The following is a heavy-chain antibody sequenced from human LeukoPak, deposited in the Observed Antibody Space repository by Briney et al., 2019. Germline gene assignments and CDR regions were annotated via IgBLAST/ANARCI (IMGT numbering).Heavy chain of an antibody. D-gene: IGHD6-6*01. Sequence: SGPTLVNPTQTLTLTCTFSGFSLPTSGMGVSWIRQPPGKALEWLARIDWDDDKYYSTSLKTRLTISKDTSKNQVVLTMTNMDPVDTATYYCARTIAARYYFDYWGQGTLVTVSS. CDR2: IDWDDDK. CDR1: GFSLPTSGMG. J-gene: IGHJ4*02. V-gene: IGHV2-70*11. CDR3: ARTIAARYYFDY.